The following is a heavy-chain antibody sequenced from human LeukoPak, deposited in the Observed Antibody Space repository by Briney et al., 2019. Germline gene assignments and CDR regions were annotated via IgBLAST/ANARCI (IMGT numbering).Heavy chain of an antibody. Sequence: SETLSLTCAVYGGSFSGYYWSWIRQPPGKGLEWIGEINHSGSTNYNPSLKSRVTISVDTSKNQFSLKLSSVTAADTAVYYCAREPLYCSSTSCYRDYWGQETLVTVSS. V-gene: IGHV4-34*01. J-gene: IGHJ4*02. CDR2: INHSGST. D-gene: IGHD2-2*02. CDR1: GGSFSGYY. CDR3: AREPLYCSSTSCYRDY.